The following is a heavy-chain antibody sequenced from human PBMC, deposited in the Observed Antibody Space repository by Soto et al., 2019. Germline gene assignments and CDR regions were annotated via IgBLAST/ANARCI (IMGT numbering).Heavy chain of an antibody. D-gene: IGHD5-18*01. Sequence: SVKVSCKASGGTFSSYAISWVRQAPGQGLEWMGGIIPIFGTANYAQKFQGRVTITADESTSTAYMELGSLRSEDTAVYYCATQDTAMVFIGYWGQRTLVTVSS. CDR3: ATQDTAMVFIGY. CDR2: IIPIFGTA. V-gene: IGHV1-69*13. CDR1: GGTFSSYA. J-gene: IGHJ4*02.